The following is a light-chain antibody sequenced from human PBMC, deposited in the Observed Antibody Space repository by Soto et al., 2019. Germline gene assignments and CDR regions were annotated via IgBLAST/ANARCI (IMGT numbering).Light chain of an antibody. Sequence: EIVLTQSPGTLSLSPGERATLSCRARQNVSSSYLAWYQQKPGQAPRLLIYGASSRATGIPDRFSGSGSGTDFTLTISRLEPEDFALYYCQQYGSSPLYTFGQGTKLEIK. V-gene: IGKV3-20*01. CDR1: QNVSSSY. CDR2: GAS. CDR3: QQYGSSPLYT. J-gene: IGKJ2*01.